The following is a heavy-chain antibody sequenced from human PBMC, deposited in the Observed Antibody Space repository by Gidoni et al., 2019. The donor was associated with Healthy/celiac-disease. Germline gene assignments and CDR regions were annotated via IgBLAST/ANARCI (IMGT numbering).Heavy chain of an antibody. Sequence: EVPLLESGGGLVQPGGSLRLSCAASGFTFSSYAMSWVRQAPGKGLEWVSAISGSGGSTYYADSVKGRFTISRDNSKNTLYLQMNSLRAEDTAVYYCAKDSWRGIAVAGPPYFDYWGQGTLVTVSS. CDR1: GFTFSSYA. CDR3: AKDSWRGIAVAGPPYFDY. CDR2: ISGSGGST. J-gene: IGHJ4*02. D-gene: IGHD6-19*01. V-gene: IGHV3-23*01.